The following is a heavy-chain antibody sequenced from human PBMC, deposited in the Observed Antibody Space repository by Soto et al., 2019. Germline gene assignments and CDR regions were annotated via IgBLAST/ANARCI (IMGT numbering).Heavy chain of an antibody. D-gene: IGHD6-19*01. CDR1: GFTFSNYA. Sequence: EVQLLESGGGLVQPGGSLRLSCAASGFTFSNYAMNWVRQAPGKGLEWVSVISGSGGSTYYADSVTGRFTISRDNSKNTLYRQMNSLRAEDTAVYYCARRSSGWYFDYWGQGTLVTVSS. CDR2: ISGSGGST. V-gene: IGHV3-23*01. J-gene: IGHJ4*02. CDR3: ARRSSGWYFDY.